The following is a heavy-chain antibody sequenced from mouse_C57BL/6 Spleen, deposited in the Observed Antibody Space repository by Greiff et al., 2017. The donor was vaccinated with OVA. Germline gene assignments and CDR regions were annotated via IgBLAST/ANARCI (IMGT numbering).Heavy chain of an antibody. J-gene: IGHJ1*03. CDR1: GYTFPEYT. CDR2: FYPGRGSI. V-gene: IGHV1-62-2*01. D-gene: IGHD1-1*01. CDR3: ARHESRIRLRGPFYWYFDG. Sequence: VQLHQSGAELVKPGESVKLSCKASGYTFPEYTIHWVKQRSGQGLEWIGWFYPGRGSIKYNEKFKDKATLTADKSSSTVYMDLSRLTSEDTAVYFGARHESRIRLRGPFYWYFDGWGTGTTVTGAS.